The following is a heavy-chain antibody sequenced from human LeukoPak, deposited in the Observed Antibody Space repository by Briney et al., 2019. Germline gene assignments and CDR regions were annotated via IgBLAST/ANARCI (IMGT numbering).Heavy chain of an antibody. V-gene: IGHV3-23*01. CDR2: IYGSDDKT. Sequence: GGSLKLSCVASGFTFSNYAMSWVRQAPGKGLELVSGIYGSDDKTVYGDAVRGRFTISRDNSKNTLYLQMNSLRADDTAVYYCAKTQGYYDAWGQGALVTVSS. D-gene: IGHD2-15*01. CDR3: AKTQGYYDA. J-gene: IGHJ5*02. CDR1: GFTFSNYA.